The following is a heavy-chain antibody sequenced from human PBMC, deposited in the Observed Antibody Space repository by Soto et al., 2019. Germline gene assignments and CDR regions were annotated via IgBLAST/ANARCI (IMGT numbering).Heavy chain of an antibody. CDR1: GFTFSSYA. J-gene: IGHJ4*02. D-gene: IGHD3-10*01. V-gene: IGHV3-23*01. CDR3: AKGRITMVRGGLTSSFDY. Sequence: GGSLRLSCAASGFTFSSYAMSWVRQAPGKGLEWVSAISGSGGSTYYADSVKGRFTISRDNSKNTLYLQMNSLRAEDTAVYYCAKGRITMVRGGLTSSFDYWGQGTLVTVYS. CDR2: ISGSGGST.